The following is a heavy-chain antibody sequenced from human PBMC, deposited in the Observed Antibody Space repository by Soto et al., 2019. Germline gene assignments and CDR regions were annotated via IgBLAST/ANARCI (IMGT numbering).Heavy chain of an antibody. D-gene: IGHD2-21*02. CDR2: INSDGSST. J-gene: IGHJ6*02. V-gene: IGHV3-74*01. CDR3: AVINYCGGDCYSDYYYYYGIDV. CDR1: GFSFSSYW. Sequence: GGSLRLSCAASGFSFSSYWMHWVRQAPGKGLVWVSRINSDGSSTSYADSVKGRFTISRDNAKNTLYLQMNSLRAEDTAVYYCAVINYCGGDCYSDYYYYYGIDVWGQGTTVTVSS.